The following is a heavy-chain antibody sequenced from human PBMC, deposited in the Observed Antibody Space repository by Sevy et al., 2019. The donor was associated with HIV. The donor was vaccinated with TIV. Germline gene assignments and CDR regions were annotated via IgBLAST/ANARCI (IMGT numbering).Heavy chain of an antibody. CDR1: GYTFTSYA. D-gene: IGHD3-22*01. CDR2: INTNTGNP. V-gene: IGHV7-4-1*02. Sequence: ASVKVSCKASGYTFTSYAMNWVRQAPGQGLEWMGWINTNTGNPTYAQGFTGRFVFSLDTYVSTAYLQISSLKAEDTAVYYSARSERYDSSGYWYYYYYYGMDVWGQGTTVTVSS. CDR3: ARSERYDSSGYWYYYYYYGMDV. J-gene: IGHJ6*02.